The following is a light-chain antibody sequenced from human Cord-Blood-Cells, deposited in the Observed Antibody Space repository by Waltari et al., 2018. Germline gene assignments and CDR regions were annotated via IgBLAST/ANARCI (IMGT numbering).Light chain of an antibody. V-gene: IGKV3-15*01. CDR3: QQYNNWPPYT. Sequence: EIVMTQSPATLSVSPGERATLSCRASQSVSSNLAWYQQKPGQAPRLLIYGASTRATGIPASFSGRGSGTEFTLTISSLQSEDFAVYYCQQYNNWPPYTFGQGTKLEIK. J-gene: IGKJ2*01. CDR2: GAS. CDR1: QSVSSN.